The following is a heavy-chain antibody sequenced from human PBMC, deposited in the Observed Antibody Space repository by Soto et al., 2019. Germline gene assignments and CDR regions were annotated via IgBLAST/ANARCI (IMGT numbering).Heavy chain of an antibody. CDR1: GGSLSSYY. J-gene: IGHJ6*02. CDR3: GRGGTYYYDSSGYPDDYYSDCSDV. CDR2: IYYSGSI. Sequence: SETLSHTCTVSGGSLSSYYCSWIRQPPGKGLAWIGYIYYSGSINYNPSLKNRVTISVDTSKNQFSLKLSSVTATDTAVYYCGRGGTYYYDSSGYPDDYYSDCSDVLGQGTRVTVSS. V-gene: IGHV4-59*01. D-gene: IGHD3-22*01.